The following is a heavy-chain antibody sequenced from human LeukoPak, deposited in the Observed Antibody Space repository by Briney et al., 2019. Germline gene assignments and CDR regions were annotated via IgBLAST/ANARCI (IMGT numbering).Heavy chain of an antibody. Sequence: SETLSLTCAVYGGSFSGDYWSWIRQPPPKGLERIGEINHSGSTNYNPSLKSRVTISVATSKNQFSLKLSSVTAADTAVYYCARGPYSSSSSSYYFDYWGQGTLVTVSS. V-gene: IGHV4-34*01. CDR2: INHSGST. CDR1: GGSFSGDY. CDR3: ARGPYSSSSSSYYFDY. J-gene: IGHJ4*02. D-gene: IGHD6-6*01.